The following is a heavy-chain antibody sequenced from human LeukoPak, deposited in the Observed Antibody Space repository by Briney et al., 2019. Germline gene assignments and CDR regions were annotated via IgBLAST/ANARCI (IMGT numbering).Heavy chain of an antibody. V-gene: IGHV3-21*01. J-gene: IGHJ5*02. CDR3: AGNRYYENWFDP. CDR1: GSSFSSHS. D-gene: IGHD3-3*01. CDR2: ISSSSSYI. Sequence: NPGGSLRLSCAASGSSFSSHSMNWVRQAPGKGLEWVSSISSSSSYIYYADSVKGRFTISRDNAKNSLYLQMNSLRAEDTAVYYCAGNRYYENWFDPWGQGTLVTVSS.